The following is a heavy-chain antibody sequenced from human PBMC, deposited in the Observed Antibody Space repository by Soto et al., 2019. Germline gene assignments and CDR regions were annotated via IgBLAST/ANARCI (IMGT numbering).Heavy chain of an antibody. CDR2: INHSGST. Sequence: QVQLQQWGAGLLKPSETLSLPCAVYGGSFSGYYWCWIRQPPGKGQEWMGEINHSGSTNYNPSLKSRVPISVDTSKNQFSLKLSSVTAADTAVYYCARGYTMIVVVNQRRDFDYCGQGPLVTVSS. CDR3: ARGYTMIVVVNQRRDFDY. J-gene: IGHJ4*02. D-gene: IGHD3-22*01. CDR1: GGSFSGYY. V-gene: IGHV4-34*01.